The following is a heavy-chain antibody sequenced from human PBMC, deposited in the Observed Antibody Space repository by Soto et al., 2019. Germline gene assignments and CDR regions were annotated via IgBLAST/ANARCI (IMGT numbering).Heavy chain of an antibody. Sequence: SETLSLTCTVSGGSVSSGSYYWSWIRQPPGKGLEWIGYIYYSGSTNYNPSLKSRVTISVDTSKNQFSLKLSSVTAADTAVYYCARDEHYYYGMDVWGQGTTVTVSS. V-gene: IGHV4-61*01. CDR1: GGSVSSGSYY. CDR3: ARDEHYYYGMDV. J-gene: IGHJ6*02. CDR2: IYYSGST.